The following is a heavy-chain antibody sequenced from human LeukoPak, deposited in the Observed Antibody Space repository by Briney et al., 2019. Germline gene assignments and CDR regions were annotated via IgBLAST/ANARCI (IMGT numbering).Heavy chain of an antibody. D-gene: IGHD3-10*01. J-gene: IGHJ4*02. Sequence: GRSLRLSCAASGFTFSSYAMHWVRQAPGKGLEWVAVISYDGSNKYYADSVMGRFTISRDNSKNTLYLQMNSLRAEDTAVYYCARDLGATGEGDYWGQGTLVTVSS. CDR2: ISYDGSNK. V-gene: IGHV3-30-3*01. CDR1: GFTFSSYA. CDR3: ARDLGATGEGDY.